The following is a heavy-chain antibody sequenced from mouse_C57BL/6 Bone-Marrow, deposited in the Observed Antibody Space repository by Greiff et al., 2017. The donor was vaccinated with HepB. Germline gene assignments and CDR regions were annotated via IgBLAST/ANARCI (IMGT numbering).Heavy chain of an antibody. J-gene: IGHJ2*01. CDR3: ARADWYYFDY. V-gene: IGHV1-50*01. Sequence: QVQLQQPGAELVKPGDSVKLSCKASGYTFTSYWMQWVKQRPGQGLEWIGEIDPSDSYTNYNQKLKGKATFTVDTSSSTAYMQLGSLTSEDSAVYYCARADWYYFDYWGQGTTLTGSS. CDR1: GYTFTSYW. D-gene: IGHD4-1*01. CDR2: IDPSDSYT.